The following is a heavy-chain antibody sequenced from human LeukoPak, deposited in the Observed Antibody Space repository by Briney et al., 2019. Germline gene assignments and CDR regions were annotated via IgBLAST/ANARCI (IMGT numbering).Heavy chain of an antibody. Sequence: SETLSLTCTVSGGSISSSSYYWGWIRQPPGKGLEWIGSIYYSGSTYYNPSLKSRVTISVDTSKNQFSLKLSSVSAADTAVYYCARLGLRFLEWLSRGVYWGQGTLVTVSS. CDR2: IYYSGST. CDR3: ARLGLRFLEWLSRGVY. V-gene: IGHV4-39*01. D-gene: IGHD3-3*01. CDR1: GGSISSSSYY. J-gene: IGHJ4*02.